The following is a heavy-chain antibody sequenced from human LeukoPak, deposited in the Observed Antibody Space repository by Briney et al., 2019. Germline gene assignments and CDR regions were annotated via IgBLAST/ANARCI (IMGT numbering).Heavy chain of an antibody. CDR1: GFTFRSYI. CDR2: ITTSDGKT. V-gene: IGHV3-23*01. Sequence: GGCLRLSCAASGFTFRSYIMRWGREAPGKGGEWVSTITTSDGKTYYAESVKGGVTVSRENTKKTLFLQINRVRAEAPAVYYCPKDGGLWVSAHWGDSWGRGTLVTVSS. D-gene: IGHD7-27*01. CDR3: PKDGGLWVSAHWGDS. J-gene: IGHJ4*02.